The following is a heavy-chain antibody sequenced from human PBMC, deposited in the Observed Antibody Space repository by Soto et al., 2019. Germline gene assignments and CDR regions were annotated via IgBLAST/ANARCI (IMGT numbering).Heavy chain of an antibody. CDR3: ARDPGQQLAPFYFDY. Sequence: SETLSLTYTVSDGSINSVEYYCSWIRQHPGKGLEWIGCIYYRGSTYYNPSLKSRVTISVDTSKNQFSLKLSSVTAADTAVYYCARDPGQQLAPFYFDYWGQGTLVTVSS. CDR2: IYYRGST. J-gene: IGHJ4*02. CDR1: DGSINSVEYY. V-gene: IGHV4-31*03. D-gene: IGHD6-13*01.